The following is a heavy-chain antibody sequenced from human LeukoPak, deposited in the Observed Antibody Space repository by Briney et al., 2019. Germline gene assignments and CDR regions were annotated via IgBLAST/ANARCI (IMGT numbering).Heavy chain of an antibody. CDR3: ARRDFWSGYSDY. J-gene: IGHJ4*02. CDR2: IYYSGTT. V-gene: IGHV4-39*02. CDR1: GGSISSSNYY. D-gene: IGHD3-3*01. Sequence: SETLSLTCTVSGGSISSSNYYWGWIRQPPGKGLEWIGNIYYSGTTYYNPSLKSRVTMSADMSKSHFSLKLSSVTAADTALYYCARRDFWSGYSDYWGQGTLVTVSS.